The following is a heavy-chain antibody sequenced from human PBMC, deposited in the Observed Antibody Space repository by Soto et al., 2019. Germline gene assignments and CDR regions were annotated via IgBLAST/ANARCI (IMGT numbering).Heavy chain of an antibody. V-gene: IGHV4-59*01. Sequence: QVQLQESGPGLVKPSETLSLTCIVSGGSISSFYWSWIRQPPGKGLEWVGGIYYNGSATYNPSLKSRLTMSVDMSKNRLFLTLKSVTAADTAVYYCAGSFSPWGQGTLVTVSS. J-gene: IGHJ5*02. CDR2: IYYNGSA. CDR3: AGSFSP. CDR1: GGSISSFY.